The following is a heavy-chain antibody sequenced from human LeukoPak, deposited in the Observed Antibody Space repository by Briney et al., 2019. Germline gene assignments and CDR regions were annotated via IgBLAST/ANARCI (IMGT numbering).Heavy chain of an antibody. CDR2: ISAYNGNT. J-gene: IGHJ4*02. CDR3: ARGETTYYYDSSGYYSDFDY. V-gene: IGHV1-18*01. CDR1: GYTFTSYG. D-gene: IGHD3-22*01. Sequence: ASVKVSCKASGYTFTSYGISWVRQAPGQGLEWMGWISAYNGNTNYAQKLRGRVTMTTDTSTSTAYMELRSLRSDDTAVYYCARGETTYYYDSSGYYSDFDYWGQGTLVTVSS.